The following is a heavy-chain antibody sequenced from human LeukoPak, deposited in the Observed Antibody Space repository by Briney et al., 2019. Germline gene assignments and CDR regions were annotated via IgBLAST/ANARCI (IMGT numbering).Heavy chain of an antibody. Sequence: PGRSLRLSCAASGFTFSSYGMHWVRQAPGKGLEWVAVIWYDGSNKYYADSVKGRFTISRDNSKNTLYLQMNSLRADDTAIYYCGKGRSMFGELSGDYWGQGTLVTVSS. CDR1: GFTFSSYG. CDR3: GKGRSMFGELSGDY. J-gene: IGHJ4*02. CDR2: IWYDGSNK. V-gene: IGHV3-33*06. D-gene: IGHD3-10*02.